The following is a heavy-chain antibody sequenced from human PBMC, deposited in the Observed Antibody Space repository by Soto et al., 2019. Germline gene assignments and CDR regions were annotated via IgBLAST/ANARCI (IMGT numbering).Heavy chain of an antibody. J-gene: IGHJ4*02. Sequence: QITLKESGPTLVKPTQPLTLTCTFSGFSLSTSGVGVGWIRQPPGKALEWLALIYWNDDKRYSPSLKSRLTIAKDTSNNQVVLNMTNMDPVDTATYCCARRPRYSNYVDYWGQGTLVTVSS. V-gene: IGHV2-5*01. CDR1: GFSLSTSGVG. CDR3: ARRPRYSNYVDY. CDR2: IYWNDDK. D-gene: IGHD4-4*01.